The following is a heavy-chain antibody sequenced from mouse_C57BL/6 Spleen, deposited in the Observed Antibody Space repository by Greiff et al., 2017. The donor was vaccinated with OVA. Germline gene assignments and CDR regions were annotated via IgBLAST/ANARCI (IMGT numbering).Heavy chain of an antibody. CDR1: GYTFTSYW. Sequence: QVQLQQPGAELVRPGSSVKLSCKASGYTFTSYWMHWVKQRPIQGLEWIGNIDPSDSETHYNQKFKDKATLTVDKSSSTAYMQLSSLTSEVSAVYYCARGDYDEWFAYWGQGTLVTVSA. D-gene: IGHD2-4*01. J-gene: IGHJ3*01. CDR3: ARGDYDEWFAY. CDR2: IDPSDSET. V-gene: IGHV1-52*01.